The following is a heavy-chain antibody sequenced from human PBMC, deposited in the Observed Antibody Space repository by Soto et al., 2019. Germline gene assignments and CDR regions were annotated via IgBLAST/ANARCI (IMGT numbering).Heavy chain of an antibody. CDR1: GFTFSNYA. D-gene: IGHD3-3*01. CDR2: MTGSGGLT. V-gene: IGHV3-23*01. CDR3: VKWLLSAYKDSTLY. J-gene: IGHJ4*02. Sequence: GGSLRLSCAASGFTFSNYAMNWVRQAPGKGLEWVSGMTGSGGLTYYADSVKGRFTISRDNSKSTLYLQMDSLGADDTAVYYFVKWLLSAYKDSTLYWGQGTLVIVSS.